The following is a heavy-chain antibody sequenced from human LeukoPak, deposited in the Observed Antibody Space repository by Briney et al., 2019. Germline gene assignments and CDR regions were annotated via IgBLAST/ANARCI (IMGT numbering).Heavy chain of an antibody. Sequence: SQTLSLTCTVSGGSISSDDYYWSWIRQPPGKGLEWIASINYSGTTYYNPSLKSRVTISEDRSKNQFSLKLSSVTAADTAVYYCARLRDGRWLLEYWGQGTLVTVSS. CDR1: GGSISSDDYY. V-gene: IGHV4-30-2*03. CDR2: INYSGTT. CDR3: ARLRDGRWLLEY. D-gene: IGHD5-24*01. J-gene: IGHJ4*02.